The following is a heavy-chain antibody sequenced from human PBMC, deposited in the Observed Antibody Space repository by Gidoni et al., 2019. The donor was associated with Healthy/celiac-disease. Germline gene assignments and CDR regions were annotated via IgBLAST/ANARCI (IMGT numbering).Heavy chain of an antibody. CDR3: AKEDEYCTNGVCYYFDI. CDR1: GSPFSRYA. J-gene: IGHJ3*02. D-gene: IGHD2-8*01. Sequence: EVQLLESGGGLVQPGRSLRLSSAASGSPFSRYAMSCVRQAPGKGLEWGSAISGSGGSTDYEDYVKGRFTIPRDNSKNTVYLQMNSLRAEDTAVYYCAKEDEYCTNGVCYYFDIWGQGTMVTVSS. V-gene: IGHV3-23*01. CDR2: ISGSGGST.